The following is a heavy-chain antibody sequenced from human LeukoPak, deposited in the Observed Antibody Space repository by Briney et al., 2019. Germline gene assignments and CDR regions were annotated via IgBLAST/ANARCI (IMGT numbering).Heavy chain of an antibody. CDR2: ISYDGSNK. J-gene: IGHJ6*02. CDR3: ARVYYYYYGMDV. CDR1: GFTFSNAW. Sequence: GGSLRLSCAASGFTFSNAWMNWVRQAPGKGLEWVAVISYDGSNKYYADSVKGRFTISRDNSKNTLYLQMNSLRAEDTAVYYCARVYYYYYGMDVWGQGTTVTVSS. V-gene: IGHV3-30*03.